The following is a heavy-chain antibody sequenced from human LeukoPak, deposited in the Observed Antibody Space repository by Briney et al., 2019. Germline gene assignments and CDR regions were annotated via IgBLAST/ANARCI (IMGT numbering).Heavy chain of an antibody. CDR2: MNPNSGNT. CDR3: ARGRIVVVVAATDWFDP. V-gene: IGHV1-8*01. J-gene: IGHJ5*02. D-gene: IGHD2-15*01. Sequence: ASVKVSCKASGYTFTSYDINWVRQATGQGLEWMGRMNPNSGNTGYAQKFQGRVTMTRNTSISTAYMELSSLRSEDTAVYYCARGRIVVVVAATDWFDPWGQGTLVTVSS. CDR1: GYTFTSYD.